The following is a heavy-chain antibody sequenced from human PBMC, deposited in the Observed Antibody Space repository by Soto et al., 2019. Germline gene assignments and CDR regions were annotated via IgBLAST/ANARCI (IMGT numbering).Heavy chain of an antibody. CDR1: GFTFSNYA. CDR3: AKQPYYDFWSGYNYGMDV. CDR2: ISGSGGST. V-gene: IGHV3-23*01. D-gene: IGHD3-3*01. Sequence: PGGSLRLSCAASGFTFSNYAMSWVRQAPGKGLEWVSGISGSGGSTYYADSVKGRFTISRDNSKNTLYLQMDSLRAEDTAVYYCAKQPYYDFWSGYNYGMDVWSQGTTVTVSS. J-gene: IGHJ6*02.